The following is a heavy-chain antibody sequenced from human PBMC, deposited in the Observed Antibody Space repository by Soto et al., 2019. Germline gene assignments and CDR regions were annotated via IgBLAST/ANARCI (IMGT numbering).Heavy chain of an antibody. D-gene: IGHD1-1*01. CDR3: TRELETNYYYYYGMDV. J-gene: IGHJ6*02. CDR2: IRSKAYGGTT. CDR1: GFTFSDYA. Sequence: PGGSLRLSCTASGFTFSDYAMSWVRQAPGKGLEWVGFIRSKAYGGTTEYAASVKGRFTISRDDSKSIAYLQMNSLKTEDTAVYYCTRELETNYYYYYGMDVWGQGTTVTVSS. V-gene: IGHV3-49*04.